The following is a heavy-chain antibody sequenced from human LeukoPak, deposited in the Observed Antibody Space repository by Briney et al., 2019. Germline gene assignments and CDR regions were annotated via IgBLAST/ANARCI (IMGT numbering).Heavy chain of an antibody. J-gene: IGHJ4*02. CDR2: IIPIFGTA. V-gene: IGHV1-69*13. Sequence: GASVKVSCKASGGTFSGYAISWVRQAPGQGLEWMGGIIPIFGTANYAQKFQGRVTITADESTSTAYMELSSLRSEDTAVYYCARDLYYYDSSGYYLYYFDYWGQGTLVTVSS. CDR3: ARDLYYYDSSGYYLYYFDY. CDR1: GGTFSGYA. D-gene: IGHD3-22*01.